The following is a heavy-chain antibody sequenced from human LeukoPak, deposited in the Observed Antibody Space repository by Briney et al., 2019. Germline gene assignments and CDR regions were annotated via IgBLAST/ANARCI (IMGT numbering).Heavy chain of an antibody. CDR1: GFXFSNYG. Sequence: PGRSLRLSCAASGFXFSNYGIHWVRQAPGEGLEWVAVIWYDGSKKYYADSVKGRFTISRDNSKNTLFLQMDSLRAEDTAVYYCARDRGALHYFDYWGQGTLVTVSS. J-gene: IGHJ4*02. V-gene: IGHV3-33*01. CDR3: ARDRGALHYFDY. CDR2: IWYDGSKK.